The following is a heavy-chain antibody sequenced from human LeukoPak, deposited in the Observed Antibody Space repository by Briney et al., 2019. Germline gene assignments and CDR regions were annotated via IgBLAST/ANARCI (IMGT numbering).Heavy chain of an antibody. CDR2: IRSSSTYI. D-gene: IGHD3-10*01. J-gene: IGHJ5*01. V-gene: IGHV3-21*01. CDR1: GFTFSIYW. Sequence: GGSLSLSCAASGFTFSIYWMSGVRQAPGKGREWVSSIRSSSTYIDNADTVKGRYTISRDNAKNSLDLQMNSLRAEDTAVHYCARARRSGGITLIRGVKDRGWFDSWGQGTLVTVSS. CDR3: ARARRSGGITLIRGVKDRGWFDS.